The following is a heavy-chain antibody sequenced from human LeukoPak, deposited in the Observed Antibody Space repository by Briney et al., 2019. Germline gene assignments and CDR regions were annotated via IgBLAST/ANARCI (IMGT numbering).Heavy chain of an antibody. CDR3: ASSGGRLKHDY. J-gene: IGHJ4*02. D-gene: IGHD3-10*01. V-gene: IGHV4-4*07. Sequence: PSETLSLTCTVSGGSITSYYWSWVRQPAGQGLEWIGRIYTSGSTNHTPSLKRRVTMSRDTSKNQFSLKLSSVTAADTAVYYCASSGGRLKHDYWGQGTLVTVSS. CDR2: IYTSGST. CDR1: GGSITSYY.